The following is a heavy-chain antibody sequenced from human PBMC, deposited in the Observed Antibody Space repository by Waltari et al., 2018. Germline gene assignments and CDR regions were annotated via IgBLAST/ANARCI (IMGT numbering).Heavy chain of an antibody. Sequence: EVQLVESGGGLVQPGGSLRLSCAASGFTFSSYAMSWVRQAPGKGLAWVSAISGSGGSTYYAGSVKGRFTISRDNSKNTLYLQMNSLRAEDTAVYYCAKDRGGSYYDFWSGPKLYYYGMDVWGQGTTVTVSS. CDR2: ISGSGGST. V-gene: IGHV3-23*04. J-gene: IGHJ6*02. D-gene: IGHD3-3*01. CDR3: AKDRGGSYYDFWSGPKLYYYGMDV. CDR1: GFTFSSYA.